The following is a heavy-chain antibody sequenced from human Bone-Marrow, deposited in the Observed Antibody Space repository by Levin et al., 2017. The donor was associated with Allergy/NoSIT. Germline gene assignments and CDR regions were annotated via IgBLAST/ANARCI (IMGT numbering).Heavy chain of an antibody. CDR1: GFTFSTYA. V-gene: IGHV3-33*01. CDR3: ARGAFPQVYDMDV. CDR2: IWSHGSDK. J-gene: IGHJ6*02. Sequence: GGSLRLSCEASGFTFSTYAMHWVRQAPGKGLEWVAVIWSHGSDKYYADSVKGRVTISRDDSTNTLSLHMNTLRPEDTAVYFCARGAFPQVYDMDVWGQGTTVTVSS.